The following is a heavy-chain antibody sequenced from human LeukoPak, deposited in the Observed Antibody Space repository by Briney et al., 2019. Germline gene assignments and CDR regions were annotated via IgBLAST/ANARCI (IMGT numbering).Heavy chain of an antibody. D-gene: IGHD3-22*01. J-gene: IGHJ4*02. V-gene: IGHV4-59*01. Sequence: PSETLSLTCTVSGGSISSYYWSWIRQPPGKGLEWIGYIYYSGSTNYNPSLKSRVTISVDTSKNQFSLKLSSVTAADTAVYYCARESGGYYYYAYYFDYWGQGTLVTVSS. CDR3: ARESGGYYYYAYYFDY. CDR1: GGSISSYY. CDR2: IYYSGST.